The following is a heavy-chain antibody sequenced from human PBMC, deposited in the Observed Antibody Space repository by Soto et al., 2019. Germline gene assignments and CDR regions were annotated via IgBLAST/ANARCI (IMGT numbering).Heavy chain of an antibody. CDR2: KHHSGST. J-gene: IGHJ6*02. V-gene: IGHV4-4*02. CDR1: GGSINNGYW. D-gene: IGHD6-19*01. Sequence: QVHLQESGPGLVKHSGTLSITCGVSGGSINNGYWWTWVRQPPGKGLEWIGEKHHSGSTNYNLSLKSRVSISLDKSKNQFSLILSSVTAADTAVYYCAYSSGWWRLDVWGQGTTVTVSS. CDR3: AYSSGWWRLDV.